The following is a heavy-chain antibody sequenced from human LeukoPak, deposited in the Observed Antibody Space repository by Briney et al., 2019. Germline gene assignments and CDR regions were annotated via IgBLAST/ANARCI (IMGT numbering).Heavy chain of an antibody. J-gene: IGHJ4*02. D-gene: IGHD1-26*01. CDR3: ARGLGSGTYYG. Sequence: GGSLRLSCAASGFTVGTNYMSWVRQAPGKGLEWVSCFYSGERTFYADSVKGRFTISRDVSKNTLYLQMNSLRAEDTAVYYCARGLGSGTYYGWGQGTLVTVSS. V-gene: IGHV3-53*01. CDR1: GFTVGTNY. CDR2: FYSGERT.